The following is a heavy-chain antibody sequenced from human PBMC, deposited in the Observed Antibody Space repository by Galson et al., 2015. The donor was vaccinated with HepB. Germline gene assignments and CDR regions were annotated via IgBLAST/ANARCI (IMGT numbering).Heavy chain of an antibody. Sequence: SLRLSCAASGFTFSSYSMNWVRQAPGKGLEWVSYISSSSSTKYYADSVKGRFTISRDNSKNTLYLQMNSLRAEDTAVYYCARVSIVVVTAVDYWGQGTLVTVSS. CDR3: ARVSIVVVTAVDY. D-gene: IGHD2-21*02. V-gene: IGHV3-48*01. CDR1: GFTFSSYS. J-gene: IGHJ4*02. CDR2: ISSSSSTK.